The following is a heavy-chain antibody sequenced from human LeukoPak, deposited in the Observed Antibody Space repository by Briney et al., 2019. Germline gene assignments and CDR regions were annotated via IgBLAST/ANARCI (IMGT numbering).Heavy chain of an antibody. CDR1: GYTFIGYN. J-gene: IGHJ4*02. CDR2: INPNSGGT. D-gene: IGHD4-17*01. V-gene: IGHV1-2*02. CDR3: ALVGEALDY. Sequence: ASVKVSCKASGYTFIGYNMHWVRQAPGQGLEWMGWINPNSGGTNYAQSFQGRVTMTRDTSISTAYMELSRLRSDDTAIYYCALVGEALDYRGQGTLVTVSS.